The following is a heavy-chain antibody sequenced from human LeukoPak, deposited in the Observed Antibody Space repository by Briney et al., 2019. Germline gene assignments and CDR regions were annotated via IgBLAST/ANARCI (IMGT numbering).Heavy chain of an antibody. D-gene: IGHD2-8*01. V-gene: IGHV4-4*07. J-gene: IGHJ4*02. Sequence: SSETLSLTCTVSGGSISSYYWSWIRQPAGKGLEWIGHIYTSGSTNYNPSLKSRVTMSVDTSKNQFSLKLSSVTAADTAVYYCARVRYCTNGVCYPADFDYWGQGTLVTVSS. CDR1: GGSISSYY. CDR2: IYTSGST. CDR3: ARVRYCTNGVCYPADFDY.